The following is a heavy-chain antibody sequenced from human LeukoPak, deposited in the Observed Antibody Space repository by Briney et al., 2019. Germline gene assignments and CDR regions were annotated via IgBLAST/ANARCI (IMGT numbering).Heavy chain of an antibody. D-gene: IGHD2-15*01. CDR3: ARDRRTYCSGGSCYSRWDLIPYY. Sequence: RASVKVSCKASGYTFTGYYMHWVRQAPGQGLEWMGWINPNSGGTNYAQKFQGRVTMTRDTSISTAYMELSRLRSDDTAVYYCARDRRTYCSGGSCYSRWDLIPYYWGQGTLVTVSS. CDR2: INPNSGGT. CDR1: GYTFTGYY. J-gene: IGHJ4*02. V-gene: IGHV1-2*02.